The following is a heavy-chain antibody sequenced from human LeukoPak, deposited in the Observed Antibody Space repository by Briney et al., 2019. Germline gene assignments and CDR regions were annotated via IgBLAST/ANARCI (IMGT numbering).Heavy chain of an antibody. CDR3: ARGMYYDSSGYRRG. Sequence: ASVKVSCKASGYTFTGYYMHWVRQAPGQGLEWMGWINPNSGGTNYAQKFQGRVTMTRDTSIGTAYMELSRLRSDDTAVYYCARGMYYDSSGYRRGWGQGTLVTVSS. V-gene: IGHV1-2*02. CDR1: GYTFTGYY. CDR2: INPNSGGT. J-gene: IGHJ4*02. D-gene: IGHD3-22*01.